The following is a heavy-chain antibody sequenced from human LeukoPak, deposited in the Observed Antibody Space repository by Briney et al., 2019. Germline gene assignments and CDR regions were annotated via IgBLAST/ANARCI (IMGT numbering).Heavy chain of an antibody. V-gene: IGHV4-31*03. CDR1: GVSISNSAYY. CDR3: ARDGPFGSSSDDYYYYMDV. Sequence: PSEILSLTCTVSGVSISNSAYYWSWIRQHPGQGLEWIGYIYYSGSTYYNASLKSRVTMSVDTSKNQFSLKLSSVTAADTAVYYCARDGPFGSSSDDYYYYMDVWGKGTTVTVSS. D-gene: IGHD6-6*01. J-gene: IGHJ6*03. CDR2: IYYSGST.